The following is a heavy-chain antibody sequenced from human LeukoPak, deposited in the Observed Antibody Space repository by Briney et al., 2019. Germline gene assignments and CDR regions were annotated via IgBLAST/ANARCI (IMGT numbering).Heavy chain of an antibody. CDR1: GFTFSSYA. D-gene: IGHD3-10*01. Sequence: GVSLRLSCAASGFTFSSYAMSWVRQAPGKGLEWVSTSGSSTYYADSVKGRFTLSRDNSKNTLYLQMNSLRAEDTAVYYCAKSHYYGSGSYDYWGQGTLVTVSS. J-gene: IGHJ4*02. V-gene: IGHV3-23*01. CDR3: AKSHYYGSGSYDY. CDR2: SGSST.